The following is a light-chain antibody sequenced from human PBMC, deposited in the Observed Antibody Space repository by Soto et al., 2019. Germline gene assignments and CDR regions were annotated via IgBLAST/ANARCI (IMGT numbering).Light chain of an antibody. V-gene: IGKV3-20*01. Sequence: EIVLTQSPGTLSLTTGESATLSCRASQSVRSNYLAWYQQKPGQAPRLLIYGASSRATGIPDRFSGSGSGTDFTLTISRLELEDFAVYYCQQYGSSPLTFGGGTKVEIK. CDR1: QSVRSNY. CDR3: QQYGSSPLT. J-gene: IGKJ4*01. CDR2: GAS.